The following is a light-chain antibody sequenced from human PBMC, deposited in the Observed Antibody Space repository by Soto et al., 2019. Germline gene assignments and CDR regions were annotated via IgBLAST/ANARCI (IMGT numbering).Light chain of an antibody. V-gene: IGKV1-39*01. CDR2: AAS. Sequence: DIQMTQSPSSLSASVVDRVTITCRASQSISSYLNWYQQKPGKAPQLLIYAASSLQSGVPSRFSGSGSGTDFTLTISSLQPEDFATYYCQQSYSTLYTFGQGTKLEIK. J-gene: IGKJ2*01. CDR1: QSISSY. CDR3: QQSYSTLYT.